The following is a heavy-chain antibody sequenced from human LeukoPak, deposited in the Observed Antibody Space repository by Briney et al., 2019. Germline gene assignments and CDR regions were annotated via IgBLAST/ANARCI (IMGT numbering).Heavy chain of an antibody. V-gene: IGHV3-11*04. CDR1: GFAFSDYY. CDR2: ISSSGSTI. CDR3: ARSHSVTTSPFDY. J-gene: IGHJ4*02. D-gene: IGHD4-17*01. Sequence: GGSLRLSCAASGFAFSDYYMSWIRQAPGKGLEWVSYISSSGSTIYYADSVKGRFTISRDNAKNSLYLRMNSLRAEDTAVYYCARSHSVTTSPFDYWGQGTLVTVSS.